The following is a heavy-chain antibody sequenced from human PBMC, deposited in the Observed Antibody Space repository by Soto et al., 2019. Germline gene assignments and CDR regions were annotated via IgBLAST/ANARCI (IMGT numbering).Heavy chain of an antibody. CDR3: ARTPKDDFWSGYYPQSYYYMDV. V-gene: IGHV4-34*01. J-gene: IGHJ6*03. Sequence: PSETLSLTCAVYGGSFSGYYWSWIRQPPGKGLEWIGEINHSGSTNYNPSLKSRVTISVDTSKNQFSLKLSSVTAADTAVYYCARTPKDDFWSGYYPQSYYYMDVWGKGTTVTVSS. D-gene: IGHD3-3*01. CDR1: GGSFSGYY. CDR2: INHSGST.